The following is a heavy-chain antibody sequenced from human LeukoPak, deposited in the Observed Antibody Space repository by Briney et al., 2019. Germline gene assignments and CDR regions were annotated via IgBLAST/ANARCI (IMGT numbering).Heavy chain of an antibody. J-gene: IGHJ4*02. CDR3: ARGVIWRQGAFDY. CDR1: GFTFSSYE. V-gene: IGHV3-48*03. Sequence: GGSLRLSCAASGFTFSSYEINWVRQAPGKGLEWVSYISSSGNTIYYADSVKGRFTISRDNAKNSLSLQMNSLRVEDTAVYYCARGVIWRQGAFDYWGQGTLVTVSS. CDR2: ISSSGNTI. D-gene: IGHD1-26*01.